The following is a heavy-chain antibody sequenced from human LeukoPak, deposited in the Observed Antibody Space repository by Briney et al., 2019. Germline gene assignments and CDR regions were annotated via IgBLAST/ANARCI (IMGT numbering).Heavy chain of an antibody. CDR1: GDSVSSDTAA. D-gene: IGHD3-22*01. V-gene: IGHV6-1*01. CDR2: TYYRSKWYN. J-gene: IGHJ4*02. CDR3: ARGLGYFDSRTLFDY. Sequence: SQTLSLTCAISGDSVSSDTAAWHWIRQSPSRGLEWLGRTYYRSKWYNDYPISVKSRIIINPDTSKNQFTLQLNSVTPEDTAVYYCARGLGYFDSRTLFDYWGQGIQVTVSS.